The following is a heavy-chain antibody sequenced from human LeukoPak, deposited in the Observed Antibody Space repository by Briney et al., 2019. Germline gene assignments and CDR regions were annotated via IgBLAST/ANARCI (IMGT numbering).Heavy chain of an antibody. J-gene: IGHJ4*02. Sequence: GGSLRLSCAASGFTFSSYEMNWVRQAPGKGLELVANIKQDGSEKYYVDSVKGRFTISRDNAKNSLYLQMNSLRAEDTAVYYCARNQRRLDYWGQGTLVTVSS. V-gene: IGHV3-7*01. D-gene: IGHD1-14*01. CDR2: IKQDGSEK. CDR3: ARNQRRLDY. CDR1: GFTFSSYE.